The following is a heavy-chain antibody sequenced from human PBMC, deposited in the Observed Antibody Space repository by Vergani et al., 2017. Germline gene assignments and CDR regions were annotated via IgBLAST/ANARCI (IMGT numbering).Heavy chain of an antibody. CDR2: ISYDGSNK. CDR1: GFTFSSYA. CDR3: ARDTNFDY. V-gene: IGHV3-30*04. J-gene: IGHJ4*02. Sequence: QVQLVESGGGVVQPGRSLRLSCAASGFTFSSYAMHWVRQAPGKGLEWVAVISYDGSNKYYEDSVKGRFTISRDNSKNTLYLQMNSLRAEDTAVYYCARDTNFDYWGQGTLVTVSS.